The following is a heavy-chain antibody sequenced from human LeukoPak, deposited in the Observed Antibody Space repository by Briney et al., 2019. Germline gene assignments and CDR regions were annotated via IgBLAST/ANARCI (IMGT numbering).Heavy chain of an antibody. CDR3: ARASGPIKKNRFDQ. D-gene: IGHD1-26*01. Sequence: GMSLSLSCATSGFTFSTYGMEWVRQAPGKGPEWVAIIFSDGIRKYYADSVKGRFTISRDISRSTLYLEMNSLSAEDTAVYYCARASGPIKKNRFDQWGQGTLVTVSS. CDR1: GFTFSTYG. CDR2: IFSDGIRK. V-gene: IGHV3-30*12. J-gene: IGHJ4*02.